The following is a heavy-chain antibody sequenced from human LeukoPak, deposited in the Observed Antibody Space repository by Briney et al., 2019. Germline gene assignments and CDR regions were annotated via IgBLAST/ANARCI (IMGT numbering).Heavy chain of an antibody. CDR1: GGSISTYY. J-gene: IGHJ4*02. CDR3: ARGVRPFDY. Sequence: SETLSLTCTVSGGSISTYYWTWIRQPPGKGLEWIGYIYHKGSANYNPSLKSRVTISIDTSKNQFSLKLSSVTAADTAVYYCARGVRPFDYWGQGTLVTVSS. CDR2: IYHKGSA. V-gene: IGHV4-59*01.